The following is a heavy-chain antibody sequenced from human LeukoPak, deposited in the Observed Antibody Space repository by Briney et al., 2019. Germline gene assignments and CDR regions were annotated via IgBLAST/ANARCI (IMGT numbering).Heavy chain of an antibody. D-gene: IGHD2-15*01. V-gene: IGHV3-23*01. Sequence: GGSLRLSCAASGFTFSSYAMSWVRQAPGKGLEWVSAISGSGGSTYYADSVKGRFTISRDNSKNTLYLQMNSLRAENTAVYYCAKDLGYCSGGSCRPYYFDYWGQGTLVTVSS. CDR3: AKDLGYCSGGSCRPYYFDY. J-gene: IGHJ4*02. CDR1: GFTFSSYA. CDR2: ISGSGGST.